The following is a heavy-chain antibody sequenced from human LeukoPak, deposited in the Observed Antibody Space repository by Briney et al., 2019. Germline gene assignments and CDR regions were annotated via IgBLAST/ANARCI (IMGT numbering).Heavy chain of an antibody. V-gene: IGHV4-61*08. CDR3: ARGGRGRNWFDP. CDR1: GDSVASGGYY. Sequence: PSETLSLTCTVSGDSVASGGYYWNWVRQPPGKGLEWIGYIYYSVSTNYNLSLKSRVTISVDTSENQFSLKLTSVTAADTAVYYCARGGRGRNWFDPWGQGTLVTVSS. CDR2: IYYSVST. J-gene: IGHJ5*02. D-gene: IGHD3-10*01.